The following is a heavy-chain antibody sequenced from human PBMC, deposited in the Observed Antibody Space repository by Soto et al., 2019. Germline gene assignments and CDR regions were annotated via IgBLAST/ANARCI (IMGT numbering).Heavy chain of an antibody. V-gene: IGHV3-33*01. CDR1: GFTFSSYG. CDR2: IWYDGSNK. D-gene: IGHD3-16*01. Sequence: GSLRLSCAASGFTFSSYGMHWVRQAPGKGLEWVAVIWYDGSNKYYADSVKGRFTISRDNSKNTLYLQMNSLRAEDTAVYYCARVGEGAYYYYYYMDVWGKGTTVTVSS. J-gene: IGHJ6*03. CDR3: ARVGEGAYYYYYYMDV.